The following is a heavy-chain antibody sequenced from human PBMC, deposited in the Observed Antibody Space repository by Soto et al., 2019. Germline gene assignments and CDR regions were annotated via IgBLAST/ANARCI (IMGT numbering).Heavy chain of an antibody. D-gene: IGHD1-26*01. CDR3: ARGLRGSYGY. V-gene: IGHV4-59*01. CDR2: IYYSGST. J-gene: IGHJ4*02. CDR1: GGSISSYY. Sequence: PSETLSLTCTVSGGSISSYYWSWIRQPPGKGLEWIGYIYYSGSTNYNPSLKSRVTISVDTSKNQFSLKLSSVTAADTAVYYCARGLRGSYGYWGQGTLVTVPS.